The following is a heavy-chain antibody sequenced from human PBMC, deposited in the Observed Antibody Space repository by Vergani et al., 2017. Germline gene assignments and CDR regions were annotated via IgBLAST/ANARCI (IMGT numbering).Heavy chain of an antibody. CDR2: ISNDGRHT. V-gene: IGHV3-30*04. Sequence: QVQLVESGGGVVQPGRSLRLSCATYGFIFQNYTMHWVRQAPGKGLEWVALISNDGRHTYYADSVRGRFSISRDNSKNTLYLQMNSLRTEDTANYYCRGEMDVWGKGTTVTVSS. CDR1: GFIFQNYT. J-gene: IGHJ6*04. CDR3: RGEMDV.